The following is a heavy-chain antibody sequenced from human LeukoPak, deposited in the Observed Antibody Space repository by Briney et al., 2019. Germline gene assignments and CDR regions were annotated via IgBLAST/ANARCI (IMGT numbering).Heavy chain of an antibody. D-gene: IGHD2-15*01. CDR3: ARLTPGHSGYNWFDP. CDR1: GHSFSGYY. Sequence: SETLSLTCAVYGHSFSGYYWSWLRQPPGKGLEWLGEINHSGSTNSNPSLKSRVTISVDTSKNQFSLKLSSVTAADTAVYYCARLTPGHSGYNWFDPWGQGTLVTVSS. CDR2: INHSGST. J-gene: IGHJ5*02. V-gene: IGHV4-34*01.